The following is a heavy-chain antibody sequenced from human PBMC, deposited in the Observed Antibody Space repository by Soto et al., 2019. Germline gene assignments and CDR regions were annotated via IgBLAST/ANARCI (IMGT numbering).Heavy chain of an antibody. CDR1: GFIFDDFA. D-gene: IGHD3-3*01. CDR3: TKVGGLYDFWSGPLHFDL. CDR2: ISWNSDSI. Sequence: DAQLVESGGGFVQPARSLRLSCAGSGFIFDDFAIHWVRQAPGKGLEWVSGISWNSDSIGYADSVKGRFTISRDNAKNALYLQMNSLRVEDTALYYCTKVGGLYDFWSGPLHFDLWGQGTLVTVSS. J-gene: IGHJ4*02. V-gene: IGHV3-9*01.